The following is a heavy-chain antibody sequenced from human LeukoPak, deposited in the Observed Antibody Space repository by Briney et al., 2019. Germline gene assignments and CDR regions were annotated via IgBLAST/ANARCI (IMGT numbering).Heavy chain of an antibody. V-gene: IGHV3-33*01. CDR1: GFTFSSYG. D-gene: IGHD2-15*01. J-gene: IGHJ4*02. Sequence: GGSLRLSCAASGFTFSSYGMHWVRQAPGKGLEWVAVIWPDGSDKYYADSVKGRFTISRDNSKNTVYLQMNSLRAEDTAVYYCARALYGYCSGGTCYWSYFDYWGQGTLVTVSS. CDR3: ARALYGYCSGGTCYWSYFDY. CDR2: IWPDGSDK.